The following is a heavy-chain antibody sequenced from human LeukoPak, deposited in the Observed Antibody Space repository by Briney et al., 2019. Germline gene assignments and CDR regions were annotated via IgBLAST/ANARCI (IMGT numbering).Heavy chain of an antibody. CDR1: DDSFSSHY. CDR2: ISYIEST. D-gene: IGHD4-17*01. Sequence: SETLSLTCAVSDDSFSSHYWTWIRQPPGKGLEWIGYISYIESTNYNPSLKSRVTISIDTSKNEFSPKLTSVTAADTAVYYCARDLVTVTKGFDIWGQGTMVTVSS. V-gene: IGHV4-59*11. CDR3: ARDLVTVTKGFDI. J-gene: IGHJ3*02.